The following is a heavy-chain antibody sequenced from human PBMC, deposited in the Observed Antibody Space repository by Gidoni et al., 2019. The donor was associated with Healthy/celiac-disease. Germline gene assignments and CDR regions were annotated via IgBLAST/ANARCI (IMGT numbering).Heavy chain of an antibody. CDR1: GYTFTSYA. CDR2: INAGNGNT. Sequence: QVQLVQSGAEVKKPGASVKVSCKASGYTFTSYAMHWVRQAPGQRREWMGWINAGNGNTKYSQKFQGRVTITRDTSASTAYMDLSSLRSEDTAVYYCARAPPYSDAFDIWGQGTMVTVSS. CDR3: ARAPPYSDAFDI. D-gene: IGHD2-21*01. V-gene: IGHV1-3*01. J-gene: IGHJ3*02.